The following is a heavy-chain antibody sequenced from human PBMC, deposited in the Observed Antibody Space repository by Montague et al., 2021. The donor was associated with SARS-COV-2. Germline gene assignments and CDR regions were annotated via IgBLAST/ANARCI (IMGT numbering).Heavy chain of an antibody. V-gene: IGHV3-7*01. J-gene: IGHJ4*02. CDR2: INHDGSEK. CDR3: ARDEDITTAGGELLDY. Sequence: RSLSWAASGFTFRNRYMTWVRQAPGKGLEWVANINHDGSEKFYVDSVEGRFTISRDNAKNSVYLRMNSLRAEDTAVYYCARDEDITTAGGELLDYWGQGTLDAVSS. CDR1: GFTFRNRY. D-gene: IGHD3-16*01.